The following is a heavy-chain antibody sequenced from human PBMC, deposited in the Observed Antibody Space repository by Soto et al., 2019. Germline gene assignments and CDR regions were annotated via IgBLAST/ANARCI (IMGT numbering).Heavy chain of an antibody. CDR3: ARRYYDSSGYYNYYYGMDV. V-gene: IGHV1-18*01. Sequence: ASVKVSCKASGYTFTSYGISWVRQAPGQGLEWMGWISAYNGNTNYAQKLQGRVTMTTDTSTSTAYMELRSLRSDDTAVYYCARRYYDSSGYYNYYYGMDVWGQGTTVTVSS. J-gene: IGHJ6*02. CDR2: ISAYNGNT. D-gene: IGHD3-22*01. CDR1: GYTFTSYG.